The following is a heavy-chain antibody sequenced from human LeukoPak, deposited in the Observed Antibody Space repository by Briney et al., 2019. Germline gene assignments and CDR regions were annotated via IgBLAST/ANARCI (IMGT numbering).Heavy chain of an antibody. J-gene: IGHJ4*02. Sequence: GGSLRLSCAASGFTFSNYWMSWVRQAPGKGLEWVANIKQDGSEKYYVDSVKGRFTISRDNAKNSLYLQMNSLRAEDTAVYYCARDSYSVFDYWGQGTLVTVSS. D-gene: IGHD2-15*01. CDR2: IKQDGSEK. CDR1: GFTFSNYW. CDR3: ARDSYSVFDY. V-gene: IGHV3-7*01.